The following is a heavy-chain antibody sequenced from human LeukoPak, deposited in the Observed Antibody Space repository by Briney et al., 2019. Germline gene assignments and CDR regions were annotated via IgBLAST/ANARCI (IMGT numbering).Heavy chain of an antibody. CDR3: ARRLGRLLWFGELLGPNFDY. CDR1: GGSISSSDW. D-gene: IGHD3-10*01. CDR2: IYHSGTT. Sequence: PSGTLSLTCAVSGGSISSSDWWSWVRQPPGKGLEWIGEIYHSGTTNYNPSLKSRVSISVDKSKNQFSLKLSSVTAADTAVYYCARRLGRLLWFGELLGPNFDYWGQGTLVTVSS. V-gene: IGHV4-4*02. J-gene: IGHJ4*02.